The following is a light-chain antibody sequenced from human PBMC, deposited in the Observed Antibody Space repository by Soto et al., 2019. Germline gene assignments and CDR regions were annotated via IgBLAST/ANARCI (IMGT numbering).Light chain of an antibody. CDR3: QQYGSSPPIT. CDR1: QSIKSN. Sequence: EIVMTQSPATLSVSPGGRATLSCRASQSIKSNLSCYQQKPGQAPRLLIYGASTRATGIPARFSGSGSGTDFTLTISRLEPEDFAVYYCQQYGSSPPITFGQGTRLEIK. CDR2: GAS. V-gene: IGKV3-15*01. J-gene: IGKJ5*01.